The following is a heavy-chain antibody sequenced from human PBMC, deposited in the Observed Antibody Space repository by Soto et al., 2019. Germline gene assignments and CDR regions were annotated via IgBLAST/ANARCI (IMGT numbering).Heavy chain of an antibody. CDR1: APSFSGYS. V-gene: IGHV4-34*01. J-gene: IGHJ6*02. CDR2: INRSGST. Sequence: PPETLSPTCAVYAPSFSGYSCSWIRPPPGKGREWIGEINRSGSTNYNPSLKSRVTISVDTSKNQCSLKLSSVTAADTAVYYCARGTKIRFLEWLHKSGYYGMDVWGQGTTVTVSS. CDR3: ARGTKIRFLEWLHKSGYYGMDV. D-gene: IGHD3-3*01.